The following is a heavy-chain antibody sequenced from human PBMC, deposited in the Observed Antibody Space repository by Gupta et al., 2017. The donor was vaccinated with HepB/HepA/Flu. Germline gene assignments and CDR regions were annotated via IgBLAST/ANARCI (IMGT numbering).Heavy chain of an antibody. CDR3: ARGDLCSGAYYFDY. D-gene: IGHD3-10*02. V-gene: IGHV1-8*01. J-gene: IGHJ4*02. Sequence: QVQLVQSGAEVTKPGASVRVSCKAPGYLFSSYDINWVRKAPGQGREVVGWKRPSSGKTGDGKGGQGRVTMTTKNSIGTAYLDLRGLRSEDSAVYYCARGDLCSGAYYFDYWGQGSLVTVSS. CDR1: GYLFSSYD. CDR2: KRPSSGKT.